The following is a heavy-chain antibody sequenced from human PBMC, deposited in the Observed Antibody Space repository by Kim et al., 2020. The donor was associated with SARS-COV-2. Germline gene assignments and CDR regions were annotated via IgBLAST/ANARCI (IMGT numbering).Heavy chain of an antibody. CDR3: ARRYCSGGSCRFDP. J-gene: IGHJ5*02. D-gene: IGHD2-15*01. V-gene: IGHV5-51*01. Sequence: PPFQGPVTISADQSISTAYLQWSSLKASDTAMYYCARRYCSGGSCRFDPWGQGTLVTVSS.